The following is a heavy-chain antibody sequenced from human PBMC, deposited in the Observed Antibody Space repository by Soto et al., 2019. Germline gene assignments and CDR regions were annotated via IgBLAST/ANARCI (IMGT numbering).Heavy chain of an antibody. D-gene: IGHD2-15*01. J-gene: IGHJ6*02. Sequence: EVQLLESGGGLVQPGGSLRLSCAASGFTFSSYVMSWVRQAPGKGLEWVSAISGSGGSTYYADSVKGRFTISRDNSKNTLYLQMNSLRAEDTAVYYCAKVGGGPTHYYGMDVWGQGTTVTVSS. CDR2: ISGSGGST. V-gene: IGHV3-23*01. CDR3: AKVGGGPTHYYGMDV. CDR1: GFTFSSYV.